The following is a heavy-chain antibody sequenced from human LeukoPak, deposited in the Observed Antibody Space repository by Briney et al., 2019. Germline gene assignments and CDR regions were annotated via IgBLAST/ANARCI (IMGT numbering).Heavy chain of an antibody. CDR3: AKDQGYYDSSGYYRSNWFDP. CDR1: GFTFSSYG. Sequence: PGGSLRLSCAASGFTFSSYGTHWVRQAPGKGLEWVAVISYDGSNKYYADSVKGRFTISRDNSKNTLYLQMNSLRAEDTAVYYCAKDQGYYDSSGYYRSNWFDPWGQGTLVTVSS. V-gene: IGHV3-30*18. D-gene: IGHD3-22*01. J-gene: IGHJ5*02. CDR2: ISYDGSNK.